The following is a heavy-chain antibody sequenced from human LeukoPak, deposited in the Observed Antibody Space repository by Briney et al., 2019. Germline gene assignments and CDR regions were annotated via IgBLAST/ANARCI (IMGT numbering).Heavy chain of an antibody. V-gene: IGHV3-74*01. Sequence: GGSLRLSCAASGFTFSNYWMHWVRQAPGKGLVWVSRINTDGSSISYAGSVKGRFTVSRDNAKNTLYLLMNSLRAEDTAVYYCARVVTFPHDFWSGYYRGSGHYYFDYWGQGTLVTVSS. D-gene: IGHD3-3*01. CDR2: INTDGSSI. CDR3: ARVVTFPHDFWSGYYRGSGHYYFDY. CDR1: GFTFSNYW. J-gene: IGHJ4*02.